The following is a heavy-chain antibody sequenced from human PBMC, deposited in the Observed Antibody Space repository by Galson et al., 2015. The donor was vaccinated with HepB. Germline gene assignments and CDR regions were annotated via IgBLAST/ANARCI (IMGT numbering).Heavy chain of an antibody. CDR3: ARFEGGGTWSSHFDY. CDR2: ISSSSSYI. CDR1: GFTFSSYS. Sequence: SLRLSCAASGFTFSSYSMNWVRQAPGKGLGWVSSISSSSSYIYYADSVKGRFTISRDNAKNSLYLQMNSLRAEDTAVYYCARFEGGGTWSSHFDYWGQGTLVTVSS. V-gene: IGHV3-21*01. D-gene: IGHD1-1*01. J-gene: IGHJ4*02.